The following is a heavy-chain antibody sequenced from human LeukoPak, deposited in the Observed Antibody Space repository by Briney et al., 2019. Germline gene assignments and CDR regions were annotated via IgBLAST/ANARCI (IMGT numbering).Heavy chain of an antibody. CDR1: GSTFSSYG. V-gene: IGHV3-33*01. CDR2: IWYDGSNK. D-gene: IGHD2-15*01. CDR3: AREGVVAAADFDY. Sequence: GRSLRLSCAASGSTFSSYGMHWVRQAPGKGLEWVAVIWYDGSNKYYADSVKGRFTISRDNSKNTLYLQMNSLRAEDTAVYYCAREGVVAAADFDYWGQGTLVTVSS. J-gene: IGHJ4*02.